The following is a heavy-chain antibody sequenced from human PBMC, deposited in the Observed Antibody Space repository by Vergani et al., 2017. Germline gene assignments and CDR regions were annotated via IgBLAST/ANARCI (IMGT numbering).Heavy chain of an antibody. D-gene: IGHD2-15*01. Sequence: QVQLVESAGGVVQPGGSLRLSCAASGFTFSNFGMHWIRQAPGKGLEWVAFIRYDGSNKYYADSVKGRFTISRDNSKNTLYLQMNSLRAEDTAVYYCAKGRCSGGSCPRGFFDYWGQGTLVTVSS. V-gene: IGHV3-30*02. CDR2: IRYDGSNK. CDR3: AKGRCSGGSCPRGFFDY. CDR1: GFTFSNFG. J-gene: IGHJ4*02.